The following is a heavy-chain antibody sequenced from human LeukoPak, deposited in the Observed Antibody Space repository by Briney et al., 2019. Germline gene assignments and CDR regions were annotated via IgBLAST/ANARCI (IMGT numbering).Heavy chain of an antibody. D-gene: IGHD3-22*01. J-gene: IGHJ4*02. V-gene: IGHV1-18*01. CDR1: GYTFTSYG. Sequence: GASVKVSCKASGYTFTSYGISWVRQAPGQGLEWMGWISAYNGNTNYAQKLQGRVTMTTDTSTSTAYMELRSLRSDDTAVYYCARTYTPGYYDSSGYYYFDYWGQGTLVTVSS. CDR3: ARTYTPGYYDSSGYYYFDY. CDR2: ISAYNGNT.